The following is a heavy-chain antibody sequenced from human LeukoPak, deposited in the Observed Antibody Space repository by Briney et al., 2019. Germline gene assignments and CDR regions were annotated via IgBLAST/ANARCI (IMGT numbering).Heavy chain of an antibody. D-gene: IGHD3-10*01. Sequence: SETLSLTCAVYGGSFSGYYWSWIRQPPGKGLEWIGEINHSGSTNYNPSLKSRVTISVDTSKNQFSLNLSSVTAADTAVYYCAQVYGSGSYSIWGQGTQVTVSS. J-gene: IGHJ4*02. CDR2: INHSGST. V-gene: IGHV4-34*01. CDR3: AQVYGSGSYSI. CDR1: GGSFSGYY.